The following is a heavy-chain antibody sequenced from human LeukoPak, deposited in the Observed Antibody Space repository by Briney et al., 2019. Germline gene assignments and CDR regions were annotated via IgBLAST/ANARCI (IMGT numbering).Heavy chain of an antibody. V-gene: IGHV4-39*02. Sequence: SETLSLTCTVSGGSISSSSYYWGWIRQPPGKGLEWIGSIYYSGSTYYNPSLKSRVTISVDTSKNQFSLKLSSVTAADTAVYYCARDSGGAYGDLDAFDIWGQGTMVTVSS. J-gene: IGHJ3*02. CDR3: ARDSGGAYGDLDAFDI. CDR2: IYYSGST. D-gene: IGHD4-17*01. CDR1: GGSISSSSYY.